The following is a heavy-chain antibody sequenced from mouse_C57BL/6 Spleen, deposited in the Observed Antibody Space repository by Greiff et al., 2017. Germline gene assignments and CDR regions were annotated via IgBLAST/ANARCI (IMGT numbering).Heavy chain of an antibody. CDR3: TSARDYDPGAMDY. J-gene: IGHJ4*01. V-gene: IGHV5-9-1*02. CDR1: GFTFSSYS. CDR2: IKSGGDYI. Sequence: EVKVEEPGEGLVKPGASLKLSCAASGFTFSSYSMSWVRQTPGKRLEWVAYIKSGGDYIDYADNVKGRFTISRDNASNTMYLQMSRLKSEDTAMDDCTSARDYDPGAMDYWGQGTSVTVSA. D-gene: IGHD2-4*01.